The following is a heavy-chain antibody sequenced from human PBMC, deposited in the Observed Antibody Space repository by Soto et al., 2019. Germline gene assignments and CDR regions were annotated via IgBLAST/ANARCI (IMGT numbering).Heavy chain of an antibody. CDR2: IDPSDSYT. CDR3: ASTATYSRGWYDYYGMDV. D-gene: IGHD6-19*01. J-gene: IGHJ6*02. CDR1: GYSFTSYW. Sequence: GESLKISCKGSGYSFTSYWISWVRQMPGKGLEWMGRIDPSDSYTNYSPSFQGHVTISADKSISTAYLQWSSLKASDTAMYYCASTATYSRGWYDYYGMDVWGQGTTVTVSS. V-gene: IGHV5-10-1*01.